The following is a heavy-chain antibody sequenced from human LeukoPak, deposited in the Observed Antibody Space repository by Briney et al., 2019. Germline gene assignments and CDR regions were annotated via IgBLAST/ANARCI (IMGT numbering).Heavy chain of an antibody. CDR2: IYSGGGT. D-gene: IGHD1-26*01. CDR3: ARKTDTTVGGDY. Sequence: QPGGSLRLSCAASGFTFSSYAMSWVRQAPGKGLEWVSLIYSGGGTEYADSVRGRFTISRDNSKNTLFLQMNSLRAEDTAVYYCARKTDTTVGGDYWGRGTLVTVSS. V-gene: IGHV3-23*03. J-gene: IGHJ4*02. CDR1: GFTFSSYA.